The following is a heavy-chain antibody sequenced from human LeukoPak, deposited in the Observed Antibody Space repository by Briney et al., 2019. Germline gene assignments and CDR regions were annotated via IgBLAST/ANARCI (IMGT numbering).Heavy chain of an antibody. J-gene: IGHJ4*02. CDR2: INPNSGGT. Sequence: ASVKVSCKASGYTFTGYYMHRVRQAPAQGLERKGCINPNSGGTNYAQKFQGRVTMTRDTSISTAYMELSRLRSDDTAVYYCAREGHYGSGSYYNIGYFDYWGQGTLVTVSS. V-gene: IGHV1-2*02. D-gene: IGHD3-10*01. CDR1: GYTFTGYY. CDR3: AREGHYGSGSYYNIGYFDY.